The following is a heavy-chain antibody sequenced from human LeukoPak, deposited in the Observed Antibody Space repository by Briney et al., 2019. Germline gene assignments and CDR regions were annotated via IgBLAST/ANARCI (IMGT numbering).Heavy chain of an antibody. CDR2: INHSGST. J-gene: IGHJ4*02. CDR1: GGSFSGYY. V-gene: IGHV4-34*01. CDR3: ARGRYSYGLPFDY. Sequence: SETLSLTCAVSGGSFSGYYWSWIRQPPGKGLEWIGEINHSGSTNYNPSLKNRVTISVDTSKNQFSLKLSSVTAADTAVYYCARGRYSYGLPFDYWGQGTLVTVSS. D-gene: IGHD5-18*01.